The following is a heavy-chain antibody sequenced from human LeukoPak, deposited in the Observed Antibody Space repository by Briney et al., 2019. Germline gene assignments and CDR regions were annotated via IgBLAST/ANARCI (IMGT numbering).Heavy chain of an antibody. V-gene: IGHV4-4*07. Sequence: SETLSLTCTVSGASISAFHWTWFRQPAGKGLECIGLIYSSGSTLFNPSLKSRVAMSVDLTKNQLSLKLTSVTAADTAMYYCARKDGDYWGRGTLVTVSS. CDR3: ARKDGDY. J-gene: IGHJ4*02. CDR1: GASISAFH. CDR2: IYSSGST.